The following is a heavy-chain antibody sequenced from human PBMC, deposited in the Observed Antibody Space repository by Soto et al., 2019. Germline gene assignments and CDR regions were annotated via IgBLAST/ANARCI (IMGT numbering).Heavy chain of an antibody. CDR2: LSGSGGTT. J-gene: IGHJ3*02. CDR3: AKTANGWFSAFDS. D-gene: IGHD6-19*01. V-gene: IGHV3-23*01. CDR1: GFTFSSYA. Sequence: EVQLLESGGGLVQPGGSLRLSCAASGFTFSSYAMSWVRQAPGKGLEWVSALSGSGGTTYYADSVKGRFTFSRDNSKNTLYLQMNSLRAEDTAVYYCAKTANGWFSAFDSWGQGTMVTVSS.